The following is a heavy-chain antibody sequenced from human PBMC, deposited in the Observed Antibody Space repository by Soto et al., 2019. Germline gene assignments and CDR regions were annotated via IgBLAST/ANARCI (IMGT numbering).Heavy chain of an antibody. D-gene: IGHD2-15*01. CDR2: ISSSGSTI. J-gene: IGHJ1*01. V-gene: IGHV3-11*01. Sequence: GGSLRLSCAASGFTFSDYYMSWIRQAPGKGLEWVSYISSSGSTIYYADSVKGRFTISRDNAKNSLYLQMNSLRAEDTAVYYCARAARYCSGGSCYFEPLAYFQHWGQGTLVTVSS. CDR3: ARAARYCSGGSCYFEPLAYFQH. CDR1: GFTFSDYY.